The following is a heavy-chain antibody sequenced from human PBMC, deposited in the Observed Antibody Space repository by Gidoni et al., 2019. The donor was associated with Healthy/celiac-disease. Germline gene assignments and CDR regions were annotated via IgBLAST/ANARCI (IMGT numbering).Heavy chain of an antibody. V-gene: IGHV4-31*03. Sequence: QVQLQESGPGLVKPSQTLSLTCTVAGCSISSGGYYWSWIRQHPGKGLEWIGYNYYSGSTYYNPSLKSRVTISVDTSKNQFSLKLSSVTAADTAVYYCARDPRPYYGSGGPPGEWGQGTLVTVSS. J-gene: IGHJ4*02. D-gene: IGHD3-10*01. CDR3: ARDPRPYYGSGGPPGE. CDR2: NYYSGST. CDR1: GCSISSGGYY.